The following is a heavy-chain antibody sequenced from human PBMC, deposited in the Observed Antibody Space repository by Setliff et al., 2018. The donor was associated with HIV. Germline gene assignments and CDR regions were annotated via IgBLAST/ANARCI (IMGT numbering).Heavy chain of an antibody. J-gene: IGHJ6*03. CDR3: ARVGASGVPSTMDYYYYMDV. CDR2: IYASGST. V-gene: IGHV4-4*07. CDR1: GGSFSSYH. Sequence: SETLSLTCTVSGGSFSSYHWSWIRHRAGKGLEWIGHIYASGSTKYNPSLESRVTMSVDTSRTQFPLKLRSVTAADTAVYYCARVGASGVPSTMDYYYYMDVWGKGTTVTVSS. D-gene: IGHD3-10*01.